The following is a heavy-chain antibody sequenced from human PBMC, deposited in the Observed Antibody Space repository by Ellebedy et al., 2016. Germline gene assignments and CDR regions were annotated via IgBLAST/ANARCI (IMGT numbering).Heavy chain of an antibody. CDR2: INPNSGGT. V-gene: IGHV1-2*02. CDR3: ARDGARDYYYYYMDV. Sequence: ASVKVSXKASGYTFTGYYMHWVRQAPGQGLEWMGWINPNSGGTNYAQKFQGRVTMTRDTSISTAYMELSRLRSDDTAVYYCARDGARDYYYYYMDVWGKGTTVTVSS. J-gene: IGHJ6*03. CDR1: GYTFTGYY. D-gene: IGHD3-16*01.